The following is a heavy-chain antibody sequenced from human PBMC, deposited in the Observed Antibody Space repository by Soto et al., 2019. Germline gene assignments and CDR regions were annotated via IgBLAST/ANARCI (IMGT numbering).Heavy chain of an antibody. CDR3: ALYSIAVAGNWNY. CDR1: GYSFTSYW. V-gene: IGHV5-51*01. D-gene: IGHD6-19*01. CDR2: IYPGDSDT. Sequence: PGESLKISCKGSGYSFTSYWIGWVRQMPGKGLEWMGIIYPGDSDTRYSPSFQGQVTISADKPISTAYLQWSSLKASDTAMYYCALYSIAVAGNWNYWGQGTLVTVSS. J-gene: IGHJ4*02.